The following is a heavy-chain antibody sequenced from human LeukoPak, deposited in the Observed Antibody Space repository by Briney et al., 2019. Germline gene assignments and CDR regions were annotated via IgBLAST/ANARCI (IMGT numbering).Heavy chain of an antibody. CDR1: GFTFDDYA. CDR2: ISWDGGST. CDR3: AKDGSGSYYYFDY. V-gene: IGHV3-43D*03. D-gene: IGHD3-10*01. J-gene: IGHJ4*02. Sequence: GGSLRLSCAASGFTFDDYATHWVRQAPGKGLEWVSPISWDGGSTYYADSVKGRFTISRDNSKNTLYLQMNSLRAEDTAVYYCAKDGSGSYYYFDYWGQGTLVTVSS.